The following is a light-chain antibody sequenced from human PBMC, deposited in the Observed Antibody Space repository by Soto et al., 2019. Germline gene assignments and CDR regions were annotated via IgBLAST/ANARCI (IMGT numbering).Light chain of an antibody. J-gene: IGLJ1*01. V-gene: IGLV2-14*01. CDR2: EVS. CDR3: SLYATSRTLV. Sequence: QSVLTQPASVSGSPGQSITISCTGTSSDVGGYNYVSWYQQHPGKAPKLMIYEVSNRPSGVSNRFSGSKSGNTASLTMSGLLAEGEADYYCSLYATSRTLVLGAGTKVTVL. CDR1: SSDVGGYNY.